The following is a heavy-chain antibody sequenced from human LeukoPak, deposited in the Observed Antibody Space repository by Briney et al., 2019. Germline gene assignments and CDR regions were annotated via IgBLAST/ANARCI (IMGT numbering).Heavy chain of an antibody. CDR1: GYTFTDYY. V-gene: IGHV1-2*02. D-gene: IGHD1-26*01. CDR2: INPALATT. Sequence: ASVKVSCKASGYTFTDYYIHWVRQAPGQGLEWMGWINPALATTYYTKKFEARVTMTRDTSINTAYMELSGLKSDDTAVYYCARKGYSEGLDPWGQGTLVTVSS. J-gene: IGHJ5*02. CDR3: ARKGYSEGLDP.